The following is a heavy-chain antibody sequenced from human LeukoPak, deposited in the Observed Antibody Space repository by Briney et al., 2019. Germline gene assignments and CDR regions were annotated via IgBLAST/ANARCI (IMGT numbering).Heavy chain of an antibody. V-gene: IGHV1-69*04. CDR1: GGTFSSYA. CDR2: IIPILGIA. D-gene: IGHD3-10*01. Sequence: SVKVSCNASGGTFSSYAISWVRQAPGQGLEWMGRIIPILGIANYAQKFQGRVTITADKSTSTAYMELSSLRSEDTAVYYCASQRMVRGVIISPFAFDIWGQGTMVTVCS. J-gene: IGHJ3*02. CDR3: ASQRMVRGVIISPFAFDI.